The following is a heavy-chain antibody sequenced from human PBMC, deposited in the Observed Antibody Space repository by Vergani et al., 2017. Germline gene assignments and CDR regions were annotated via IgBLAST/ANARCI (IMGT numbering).Heavy chain of an antibody. J-gene: IGHJ4*01. CDR3: ARGSWLGGSCYKPLVDY. D-gene: IGHD2-15*01. CDR2: IHTSGST. CDR1: GGSINSHNYY. Sequence: QVQLQESGPGLVKPSQTLSLTCTVSGGSINSHNYYWSWIRQPAGKGLEWIGRIHTSGSTNYNPSLKSRVTMSEDTSKNQFSLNLTSVTVADTAVYLCARGSWLGGSCYKPLVDYWGQGILVNVSS. V-gene: IGHV4-61*02.